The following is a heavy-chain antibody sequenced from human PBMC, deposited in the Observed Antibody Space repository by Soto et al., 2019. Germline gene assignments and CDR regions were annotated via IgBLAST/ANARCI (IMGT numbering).Heavy chain of an antibody. J-gene: IGHJ6*02. Sequence: GSLRLSCAASGFTFSSYAMSWVRQAPGKGLEWVSTISGSGGNAYYADSVKGRFSISRDNSKNTLRLQMNSLRADDTAVYYCAKDGASGSYPPYYYFGMDVWGQGTTVTVSS. D-gene: IGHD1-26*01. CDR2: ISGSGGNA. V-gene: IGHV3-23*01. CDR3: AKDGASGSYPPYYYFGMDV. CDR1: GFTFSSYA.